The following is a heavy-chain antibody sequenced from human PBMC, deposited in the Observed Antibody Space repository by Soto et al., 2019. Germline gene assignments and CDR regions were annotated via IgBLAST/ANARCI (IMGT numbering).Heavy chain of an antibody. J-gene: IGHJ5*02. D-gene: IGHD4-17*01. CDR1: GGSISSGGYY. V-gene: IGHV4-31*03. CDR2: IYYSGST. Sequence: SETLSLTCTFSGGSISSGGYYWSWIRQHPGKGLEWIGYIYYSGSTYYNPSLKSRVTISVDTSKNQFSLKLSSVTAADTAVYYCAATSPTNWFDPWGQGTLVTVSS. CDR3: AATSPTNWFDP.